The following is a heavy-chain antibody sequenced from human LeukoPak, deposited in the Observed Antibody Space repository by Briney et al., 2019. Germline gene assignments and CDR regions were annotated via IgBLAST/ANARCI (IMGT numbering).Heavy chain of an antibody. V-gene: IGHV3-7*01. D-gene: IGHD5-18*01. Sequence: PGGSLRLSCAASGFTFSKSWMNWVRQTPGKGLEWVANINLDGSEKYYVDSVKGRFTISRDNLKNSLYLQMNSLRAEDTAVYYCAKEKKVNTAMYFDYWGQGTLVTVSS. CDR3: AKEKKVNTAMYFDY. CDR1: GFTFSKSW. CDR2: INLDGSEK. J-gene: IGHJ4*02.